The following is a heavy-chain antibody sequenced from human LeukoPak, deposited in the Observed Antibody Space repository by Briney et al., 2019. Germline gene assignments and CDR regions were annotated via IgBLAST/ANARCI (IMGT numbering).Heavy chain of an antibody. J-gene: IGHJ6*03. CDR2: ISSSSSTI. CDR3: ARDRVNYDSSGYYYAHYYYYYMDV. Sequence: GGSLRLSCAASGFTFSSYSMNWVRQAPGKGLEWVSYISSSSSTIYYADSVKGRFTISRDNAKNSLYLQMNSLRAEDTAVYYCARDRVNYDSSGYYYAHYYYYYMDVWGKGTTVTVSS. CDR1: GFTFSSYS. V-gene: IGHV3-48*01. D-gene: IGHD3-22*01.